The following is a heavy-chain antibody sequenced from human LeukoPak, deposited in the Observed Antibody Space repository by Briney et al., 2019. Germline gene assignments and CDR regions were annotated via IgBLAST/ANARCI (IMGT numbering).Heavy chain of an antibody. CDR3: AREGDSSGYYYPFDY. J-gene: IGHJ4*02. V-gene: IGHV4-59*01. CDR2: IYYSGST. CDR1: GGSISSYY. Sequence: SETLSLTCTVSGGSISSYYWSWIRQPPGKGLEWIGYIYYSGSTNYNPSLKSRVTISVDTSKNQFSLKLSSVTAADTAVYYCAREGDSSGYYYPFDYWGQGTLVTVSS. D-gene: IGHD3-22*01.